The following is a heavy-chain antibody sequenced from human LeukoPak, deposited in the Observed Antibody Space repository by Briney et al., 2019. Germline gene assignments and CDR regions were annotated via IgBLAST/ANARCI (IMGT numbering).Heavy chain of an antibody. D-gene: IGHD3-10*01. J-gene: IGHJ5*02. CDR2: ISYDGSNK. CDR3: ARPLMYYYGSETYFWFDP. Sequence: GGSLRLSCAASGFTFSSYGMHWVRQAPGKGLEWVAVISYDGSNKYYADSVKGRFTSSRDNSKNTLYLQMNSLRAEDTAVYYCARPLMYYYGSETYFWFDPWGQGTLVTVTS. V-gene: IGHV3-30*03. CDR1: GFTFSSYG.